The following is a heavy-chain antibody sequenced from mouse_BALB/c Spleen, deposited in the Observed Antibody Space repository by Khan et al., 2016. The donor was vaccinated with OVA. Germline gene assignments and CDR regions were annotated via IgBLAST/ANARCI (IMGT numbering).Heavy chain of an antibody. CDR2: IWSGGNA. D-gene: IGHD2-14*01. CDR3: ARNSDRYDFSY. V-gene: IGHV2-4-1*01. Sequence: QVQLKESGPGLVQPSQSLSITCTVSGFSLTTYGIHWVRQSPGKGLEWLGVIWSGGNADYNAAFISRMSISKGNSKSQVFFKMNSLQADDTARYYCARNSDRYDFSYWGQGTLVTVSA. CDR1: GFSLTTYG. J-gene: IGHJ3*01.